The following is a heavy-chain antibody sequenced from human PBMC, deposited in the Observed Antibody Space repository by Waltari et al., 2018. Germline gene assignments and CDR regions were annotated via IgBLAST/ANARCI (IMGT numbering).Heavy chain of an antibody. D-gene: IGHD3-16*02. CDR1: GGTFGSYA. V-gene: IGHV1-69*05. Sequence: QVQLVQSGAEVKKPGSAVKVSCKASGGTFGSYAISWVRQAPGQGLEWMGGIIPIFGTANYAQKFQGRVTITTDESTSTAYMELSSLRSEDTAVYYCARGAYDYIWGSYRYTGDAFDIWGQGTMVTVSS. CDR2: IIPIFGTA. J-gene: IGHJ3*02. CDR3: ARGAYDYIWGSYRYTGDAFDI.